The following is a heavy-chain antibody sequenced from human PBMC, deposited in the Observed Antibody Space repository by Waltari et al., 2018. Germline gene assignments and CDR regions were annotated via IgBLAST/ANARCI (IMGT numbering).Heavy chain of an antibody. CDR2: MSYSGAT. V-gene: IGHV4-39*01. D-gene: IGHD1-1*01. CDR1: GGSITSNRHS. J-gene: IGHJ3*01. CDR3: ATYLGASLGTAAFDV. Sequence: QLHLQASGPGLVMPSETLSLTCSVSGGSITSNRHSWVWIRQPPGQGLEWIGTMSYSGATYSSPSLNSRVTISRDTSKNQLSLKLASMTAADTAVYYCATYLGASLGTAAFDVWGQGTMVTVSS.